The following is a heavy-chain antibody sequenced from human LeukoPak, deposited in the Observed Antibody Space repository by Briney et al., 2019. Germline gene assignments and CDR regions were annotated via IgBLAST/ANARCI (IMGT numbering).Heavy chain of an antibody. CDR2: ISNHGGST. D-gene: IGHD1-1*01. V-gene: IGHV3-64*01. CDR3: ARGKSGGTDY. Sequence: GGSLRLSCAASGFIFSTYAMHWVRQAPGKGLEYVSAISNHGGSTYYANSVKGRFIISRDNSKNTLYLQMGNLRIEDMAVYYCARGKSGGTDYWGQGTLVTVSS. CDR1: GFIFSTYA. J-gene: IGHJ4*02.